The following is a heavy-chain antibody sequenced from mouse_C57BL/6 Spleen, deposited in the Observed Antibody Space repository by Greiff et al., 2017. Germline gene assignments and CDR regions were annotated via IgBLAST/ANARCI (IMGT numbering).Heavy chain of an antibody. Sequence: QVQLQQSGPELVKPGASVKISCKASGYAFSSSWMNWVKQRPGKGLEWIGRIYPGDGDTNYNGKFKGKATLTADKSSSTAYMQLSSLTSEDSAVYFCASKGSVVFDYWGQGTTLTVSS. CDR2: IYPGDGDT. V-gene: IGHV1-82*01. CDR1: GYAFSSSW. D-gene: IGHD3-2*02. J-gene: IGHJ2*01. CDR3: ASKGSVVFDY.